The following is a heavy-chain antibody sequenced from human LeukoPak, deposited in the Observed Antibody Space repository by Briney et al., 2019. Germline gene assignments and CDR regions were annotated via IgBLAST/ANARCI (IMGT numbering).Heavy chain of an antibody. Sequence: GGPLRLSCAASGFTFSSYGMHWVRQAPGKGLEWVALISNDGTNEYSADSVKGRFTISRDNSKNTLYLQMNGLRPEDTAVYYCAKEGRSYYYFYMDVWGKGTTVTVSS. J-gene: IGHJ6*03. CDR1: GFTFSSYG. CDR3: AKEGRSYYYFYMDV. D-gene: IGHD3-10*01. V-gene: IGHV3-30*18. CDR2: ISNDGTNE.